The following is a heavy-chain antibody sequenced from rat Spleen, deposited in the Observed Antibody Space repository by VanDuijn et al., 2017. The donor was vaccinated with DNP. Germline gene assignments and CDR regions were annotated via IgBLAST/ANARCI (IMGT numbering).Heavy chain of an antibody. V-gene: IGHV5-31*01. Sequence: EVRLVESGGDLVQPGRSLKVSCVASGFTFNHYWMTWIRQVPGKGLEWVASIGTSGGSPYYTDSVKGRFTISRDNAKSTLYLQMDSLRSEDTATYYCARRGYYSEPLDYWGQGVMVTVSS. D-gene: IGHD1-1*01. J-gene: IGHJ2*01. CDR2: IGTSGGSP. CDR1: GFTFNHYW. CDR3: ARRGYYSEPLDY.